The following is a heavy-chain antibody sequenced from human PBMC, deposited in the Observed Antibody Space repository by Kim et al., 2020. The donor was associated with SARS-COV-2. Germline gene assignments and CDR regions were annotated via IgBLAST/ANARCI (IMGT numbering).Heavy chain of an antibody. V-gene: IGHV4-39*01. J-gene: IGHJ3*02. CDR3: ARTPGSGRGDAFDI. D-gene: IGHD3-10*01. Sequence: TPSLRSRVTISLATSKNQFSLKLNAVTAADTAVYYCARTPGSGRGDAFDIWGQGTMVTVSS.